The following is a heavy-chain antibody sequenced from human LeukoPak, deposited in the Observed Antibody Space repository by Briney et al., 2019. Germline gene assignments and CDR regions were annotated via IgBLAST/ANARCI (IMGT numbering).Heavy chain of an antibody. V-gene: IGHV3-23*01. CDR2: ISGSGGST. CDR1: GFTFTTYA. CDR3: AKMGPYCGGDCYSWYFDL. D-gene: IGHD2-21*02. Sequence: GGSLRPSRAASGFTFTTYAMSWVRQAPGNGLEWLSDISGSGGSTYYADSVKGRFTISRDNSKNTLYLQMNSLRAEDTAVYYCAKMGPYCGGDCYSWYFDLWGRGTLVTVSS. J-gene: IGHJ2*01.